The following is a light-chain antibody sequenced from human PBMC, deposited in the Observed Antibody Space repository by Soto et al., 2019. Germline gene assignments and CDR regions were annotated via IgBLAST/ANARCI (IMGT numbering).Light chain of an antibody. Sequence: ETVMTQSPATLSVSPGEKVTLSCRASESLSRNLAWYQQKSGQAPRLLIYGASTRATGVPARFSGSGSGTEFTLTISSLQSDDFAIYYCQQRRSWPPTITFGQGTRLDIK. J-gene: IGKJ5*01. CDR1: ESLSRN. CDR2: GAS. CDR3: QQRRSWPPTIT. V-gene: IGKV3-15*01.